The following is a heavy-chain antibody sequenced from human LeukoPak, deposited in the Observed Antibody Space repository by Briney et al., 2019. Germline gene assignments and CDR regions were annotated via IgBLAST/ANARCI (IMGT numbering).Heavy chain of an antibody. CDR2: INQDGSEE. V-gene: IGHV3-7*01. J-gene: IGHJ3*02. Sequence: GGSLRLSCAASGFTFSTYWMTWVRQAPGKGLEWLANINQDGSEEYYVDSVKGRFTISRDNGKNSLYLQLNSLRAEDTAVYYCARVGSSGAFDIWGQGTMVTVSS. D-gene: IGHD1-1*01. CDR1: GFTFSTYW. CDR3: ARVGSSGAFDI.